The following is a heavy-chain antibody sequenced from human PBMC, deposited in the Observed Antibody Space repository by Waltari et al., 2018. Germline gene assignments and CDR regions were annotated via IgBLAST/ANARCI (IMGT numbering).Heavy chain of an antibody. D-gene: IGHD2-2*01. CDR2: SNPNSGDT. Sequence: QVELVQSGAEVRKPGASVMVSCKASGYSLTSYYMHWVRQAPGLGLEWMGRSNPNSGDTNSAPKFQGRVTLTRDTSVNTAFLELRSLTSDDTAVYFCARESAFSTSWYPGFDPWGQGTLVTVAS. CDR1: GYSLTSYY. J-gene: IGHJ5*02. CDR3: ARESAFSTSWYPGFDP. V-gene: IGHV1-2*06.